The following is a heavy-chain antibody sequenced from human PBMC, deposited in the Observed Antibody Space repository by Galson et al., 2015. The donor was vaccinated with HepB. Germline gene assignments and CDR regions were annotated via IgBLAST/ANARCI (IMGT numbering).Heavy chain of an antibody. CDR3: ARGGWPNFFYFDY. Sequence: SLRLSCAASGFTFSSYAMHWVRQAPGKGLEWVAVISYDGSNKYYADSVKGRFTISRDNSKNTLYLQMNSLRAEDTAVYYCARGGWPNFFYFDYWGQGTL. J-gene: IGHJ4*02. V-gene: IGHV3-30-3*01. CDR1: GFTFSSYA. CDR2: ISYDGSNK. D-gene: IGHD6-19*01.